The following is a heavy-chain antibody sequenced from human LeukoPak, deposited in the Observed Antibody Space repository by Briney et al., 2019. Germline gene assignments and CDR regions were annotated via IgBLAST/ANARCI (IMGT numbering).Heavy chain of an antibody. D-gene: IGHD6-13*01. V-gene: IGHV3-23*01. CDR2: ISGSGVST. CDR3: AKVSSSWYENPSWFDP. Sequence: GGSLRLSRAASGFIFGSFATTWVRQAPGRGLEWVSAISGSGVSTYYADSVKGRFTISRDISKNTLYLQMNSLRAEDTAVYYCAKVSSSWYENPSWFDPWGQGTLVTVSS. J-gene: IGHJ5*02. CDR1: GFIFGSFA.